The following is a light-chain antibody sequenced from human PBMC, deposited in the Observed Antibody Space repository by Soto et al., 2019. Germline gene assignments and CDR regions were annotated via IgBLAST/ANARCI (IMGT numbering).Light chain of an antibody. J-gene: IGKJ4*01. Sequence: DIVMTQSPDSLAVSLGERATINCKSSQSVLYSSNNKNYLAWYQQKPGQPPKLLIYWASTRESGVPDRFSGSGSGTDFTLTISSLQAEDVAVYYCQQYYSLPLTFVGVTKVEIK. CDR3: QQYYSLPLT. V-gene: IGKV4-1*01. CDR1: QSVLYSSNNKNY. CDR2: WAS.